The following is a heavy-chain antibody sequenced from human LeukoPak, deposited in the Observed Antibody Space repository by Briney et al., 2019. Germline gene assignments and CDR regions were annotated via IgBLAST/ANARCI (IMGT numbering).Heavy chain of an antibody. CDR3: AKNVVVKRYIDF. CDR1: GFTFSNHA. V-gene: IGHV3-23*01. D-gene: IGHD2-15*01. J-gene: IGHJ4*02. Sequence: GGSLRLSCAASGFTFSNHAMSWVRQAPGKGLQWVAVISGGGRTTEYADFVKGRFTISRDNSKNTLSLQMNSLTVDDTAIYFCAKNVVVKRYIDFWGQGTLVTVSS. CDR2: ISGGGRTT.